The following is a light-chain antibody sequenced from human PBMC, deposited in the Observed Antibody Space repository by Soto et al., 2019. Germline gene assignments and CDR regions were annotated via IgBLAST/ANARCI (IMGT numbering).Light chain of an antibody. J-gene: IGKJ1*01. V-gene: IGKV1-5*02. CDR3: QQYNSYS. CDR2: HAS. Sequence: DIQMTPSPSTLSSSVGDRVTIICRASQTISSWLAWYQQKPGTAPKLLIYHASTLESGVPSRFSGSGSGTEFTLTISSLQPDDFATYYCQQYNSYSFGQGTKVDNK. CDR1: QTISSW.